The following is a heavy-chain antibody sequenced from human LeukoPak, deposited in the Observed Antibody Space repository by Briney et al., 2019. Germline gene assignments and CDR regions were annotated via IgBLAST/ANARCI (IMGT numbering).Heavy chain of an antibody. V-gene: IGHV5-10-1*01. Sequence: GESLKISCKGSGYRFTNYWISWVRQMPGKGLEWMWSIDPSDSYTNYSPSFQGHVPISADKSINTAYLQWSSLKASDAAMYYCARHDDSAMITPFRYWGQGTLVTLSS. CDR3: ARHDDSAMITPFRY. CDR1: GYRFTNYW. CDR2: IDPSDSYT. J-gene: IGHJ4*02. D-gene: IGHD3-16*01.